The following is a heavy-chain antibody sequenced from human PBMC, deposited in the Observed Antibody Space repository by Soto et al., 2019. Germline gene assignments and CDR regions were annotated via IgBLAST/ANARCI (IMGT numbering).Heavy chain of an antibody. CDR2: INPSGGST. D-gene: IGHD2-2*01. CDR3: ARDLIGCSSTSCYAPNNWFDP. Sequence: ASVKVSCKASGYTFTSYYMHWVRQAPGQGLEWMGIINPSGGSTSYAQKFQGRVTMTRDTSTSTVYMELSSLRSEDTAVYYCARDLIGCSSTSCYAPNNWFDPWGQGTLVTFSS. CDR1: GYTFTSYY. J-gene: IGHJ5*02. V-gene: IGHV1-46*03.